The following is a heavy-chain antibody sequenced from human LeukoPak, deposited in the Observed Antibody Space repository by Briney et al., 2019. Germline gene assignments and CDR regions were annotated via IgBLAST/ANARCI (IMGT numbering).Heavy chain of an antibody. V-gene: IGHV4-59*01. D-gene: IGHD3-22*01. CDR1: SDSITGYY. CDR3: AKFYFDSSGYYDVFDI. J-gene: IGHJ3*02. Sequence: PSETLSLTCSVSSDSITGYYWGWIRQPPGKGLEWIGYIYYSGSTNYNPSLKSRVTISVDTSKNQFSLKLSSVTAADTAVYFCAKFYFDSSGYYDVFDIWGQGTMVTVSS. CDR2: IYYSGST.